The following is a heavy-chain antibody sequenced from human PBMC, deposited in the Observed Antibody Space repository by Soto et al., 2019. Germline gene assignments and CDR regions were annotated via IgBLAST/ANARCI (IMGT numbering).Heavy chain of an antibody. D-gene: IGHD6-19*01. V-gene: IGHV2-26*01. Sequence: SGPTLVNPTETLTLTCTVSGFSLSNARMGVSWIRQPPGKALEWLAHIFSNDEKSYSTSLKSRLTISKDTSKSQVVLTMTNMDPVDTATYYCARTGGQWLVGQVGYGMDVWGQGTTVTVSS. CDR3: ARTGGQWLVGQVGYGMDV. CDR1: GFSLSNARMG. CDR2: IFSNDEK. J-gene: IGHJ6*02.